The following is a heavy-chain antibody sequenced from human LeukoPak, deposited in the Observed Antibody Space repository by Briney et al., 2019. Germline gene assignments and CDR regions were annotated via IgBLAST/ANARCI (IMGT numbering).Heavy chain of an antibody. CDR2: IWYDGSNK. CDR1: GFTFSSYG. Sequence: GRSLRLSCAASGFTFSSYGMHWVRQAPGKGLEWVAVIWYDGSNKYYADSVKGRFTISRDNSKNTLYLQMNNLRAEDTAVYYCARGTYSSGWYPDTFDMWGQGTMVTVSS. CDR3: ARGTYSSGWYPDTFDM. V-gene: IGHV3-33*01. J-gene: IGHJ3*02. D-gene: IGHD6-19*01.